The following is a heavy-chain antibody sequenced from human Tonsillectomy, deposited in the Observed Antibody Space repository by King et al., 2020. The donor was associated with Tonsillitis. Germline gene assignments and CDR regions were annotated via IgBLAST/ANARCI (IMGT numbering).Heavy chain of an antibody. J-gene: IGHJ4*02. Sequence: VQLVESGGGLVQPGRSLRLSCAASGFTFDDYAMHWVRQAPGKGLEWVSGISWNSGSIGYADSVKGRFTISRDNAKNSLYLQMNSLRAEDTALYYCAKGGEVGANEYYFDYWGQGTLATVSS. CDR2: ISWNSGSI. CDR1: GFTFDDYA. V-gene: IGHV3-9*01. D-gene: IGHD1-26*01. CDR3: AKGGEVGANEYYFDY.